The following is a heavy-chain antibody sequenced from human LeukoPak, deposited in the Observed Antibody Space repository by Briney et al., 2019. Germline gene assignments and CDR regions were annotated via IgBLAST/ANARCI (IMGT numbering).Heavy chain of an antibody. Sequence: QAGGSLRLSCAASGLTLSSYWMSWVRQAPGKGLEWVANIKQDGSEKYYVDSVKGRFTISRDNAKNSLYLQMNSLRAEDTAVYYCAAAMDSSGYYYFDYWGQGTLVTVSS. D-gene: IGHD3-22*01. CDR2: IKQDGSEK. CDR1: GLTLSSYW. J-gene: IGHJ4*02. V-gene: IGHV3-7*01. CDR3: AAAMDSSGYYYFDY.